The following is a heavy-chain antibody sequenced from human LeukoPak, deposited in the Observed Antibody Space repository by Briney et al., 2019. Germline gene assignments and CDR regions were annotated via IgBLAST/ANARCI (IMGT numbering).Heavy chain of an antibody. V-gene: IGHV4-59*01. CDR2: VYYTGST. CDR3: ASLSCSGGSCRDY. J-gene: IGHJ4*02. CDR1: GGSINSYF. Sequence: SETLSLTCTVSGGSINSYFWSWIRQSPGKGLEWIGYVYYTGSTNYNPSLKSHFTISMDTSKNQFSLKLSSVTVADTAVYYCASLSCSGGSCRDYWGQGTLVTVSS. D-gene: IGHD2-15*01.